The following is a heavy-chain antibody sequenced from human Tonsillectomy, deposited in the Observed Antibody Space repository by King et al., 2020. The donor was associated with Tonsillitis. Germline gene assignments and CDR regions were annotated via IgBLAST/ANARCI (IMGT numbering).Heavy chain of an antibody. CDR2: ISFDGGNK. D-gene: IGHD3-3*01. Sequence: VQLVESGGGVVQPGRSLRLSCAASGFTFSNYGMHWVCQAPGKGLEWVSFISFDGGNKYYADSVKGRFTISRDNSKKTLYLQMNSLRGEDTAVYYCAKVGYDLWRGYFDSFDYWGQGTLVTASS. V-gene: IGHV3-30*18. J-gene: IGHJ4*02. CDR3: AKVGYDLWRGYFDSFDY. CDR1: GFTFSNYG.